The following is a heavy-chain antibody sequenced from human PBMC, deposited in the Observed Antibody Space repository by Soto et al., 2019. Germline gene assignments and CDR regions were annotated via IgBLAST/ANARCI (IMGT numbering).Heavy chain of an antibody. CDR2: IYYSGST. D-gene: IGHD6-19*01. Sequence: QVQLQESGPGLVKPSETLSLTCTVSGGSISSYYWSWIRQPPGKGLEWIGYIYYSGSTNYNPSLMSRVTISVDTSKNQFSLKLSSVTAADTAVYYCARDYSSPPHGMDVWGQGTTVTVSS. CDR1: GGSISSYY. CDR3: ARDYSSPPHGMDV. J-gene: IGHJ6*02. V-gene: IGHV4-59*01.